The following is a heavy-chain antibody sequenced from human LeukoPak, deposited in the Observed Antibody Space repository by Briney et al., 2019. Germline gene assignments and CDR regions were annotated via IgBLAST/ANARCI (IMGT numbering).Heavy chain of an antibody. CDR2: IYYSGST. V-gene: IGHV4-59*01. CDR1: GGSISSYY. CDR3: ARTAMVRYYYYYYMDV. J-gene: IGHJ6*03. D-gene: IGHD5-18*01. Sequence: SETLSLTCTVSGGSISSYYWSWIRQPPGKGLEWIGYIYYSGSTNYNPSLKSRVTISVDTSKNQFSLKLSSVTAADTAVYYCARTAMVRYYYYYYMDVWGKGTTVTVSS.